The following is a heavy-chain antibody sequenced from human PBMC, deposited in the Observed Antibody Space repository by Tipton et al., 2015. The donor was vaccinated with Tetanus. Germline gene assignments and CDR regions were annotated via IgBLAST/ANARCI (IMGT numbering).Heavy chain of an antibody. V-gene: IGHV4-31*03. Sequence: TLSLTCTVSGASINAGGYLWTWVRQHPGKGLEWIGNIYYTERTSYLPSLDSRATISVDTSKNQFSLRLTSLTAADTAVYYCARGTGDYWGQGTLVTVSS. CDR1: GASINAGGYL. D-gene: IGHD1-14*01. CDR3: ARGTGDY. CDR2: IYYTERT. J-gene: IGHJ4*02.